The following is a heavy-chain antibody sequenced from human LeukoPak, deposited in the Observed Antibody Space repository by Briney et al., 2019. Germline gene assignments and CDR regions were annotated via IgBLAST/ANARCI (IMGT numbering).Heavy chain of an antibody. CDR3: ARDGAIVGSGSYYPFDY. V-gene: IGHV4-38-2*02. CDR2: LSHSGSS. D-gene: IGHD3-10*01. CDR1: GYSISSGYY. J-gene: IGHJ4*02. Sequence: SETLSLTCTVSGYSISSGYYWDWIRPPPGKGLEWIGTLSHSGSSYYNPSLKSRVTISVDTSKNQFSLKLSSVTAADTAVYYCARDGAIVGSGSYYPFDYWGQGTLVTVSS.